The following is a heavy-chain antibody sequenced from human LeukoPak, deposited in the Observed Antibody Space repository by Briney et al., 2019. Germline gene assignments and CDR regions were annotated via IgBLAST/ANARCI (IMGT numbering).Heavy chain of an antibody. Sequence: GASVKVSCKSSGYSFTSYGISWVRQAPGQGLGLVGWISAYNGNTNYAQKLQVRVSMTTDTSTGTAYMELRSLRSDDAAVYYCASKTGIAVAGEHWRQGTLVTVPS. V-gene: IGHV1-18*01. CDR3: ASKTGIAVAGEH. J-gene: IGHJ1*01. CDR2: ISAYNGNT. D-gene: IGHD6-19*01. CDR1: GYSFTSYG.